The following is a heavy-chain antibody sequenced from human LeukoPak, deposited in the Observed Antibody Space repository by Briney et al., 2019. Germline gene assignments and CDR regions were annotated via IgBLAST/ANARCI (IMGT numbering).Heavy chain of an antibody. CDR3: AKALSSGFDY. CDR2: ISYDGSNK. D-gene: IGHD6-19*01. J-gene: IGHJ4*02. Sequence: PGRSLRLSCAASGFTFSSYGMHWVRQAPGKGLEWVAVISYDGSNKYYAGSVKGRFTISRDNSKNTLYLQMNSLRAEDTAVYYCAKALSSGFDYWGQGTLVTVSS. V-gene: IGHV3-30*18. CDR1: GFTFSSYG.